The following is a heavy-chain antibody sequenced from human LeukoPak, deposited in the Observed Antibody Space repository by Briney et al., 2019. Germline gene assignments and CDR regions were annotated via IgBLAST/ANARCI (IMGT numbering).Heavy chain of an antibody. Sequence: PGGSLRLSRAASGFTFDDYAMHWVRQAPGKGLEWVSLISWDGGSTYYADSVKGRFTISRDNSKNSLYLQMNSLRAEDTALYYCAKGVYDPAYMDVWGKGTTVTISS. CDR3: AKGVYDPAYMDV. CDR2: ISWDGGST. D-gene: IGHD5/OR15-5a*01. CDR1: GFTFDDYA. V-gene: IGHV3-43D*03. J-gene: IGHJ6*03.